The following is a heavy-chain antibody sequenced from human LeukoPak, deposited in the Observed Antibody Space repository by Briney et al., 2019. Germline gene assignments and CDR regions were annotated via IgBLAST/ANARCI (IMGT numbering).Heavy chain of an antibody. Sequence: GGSLRLSCAASGFTFSSYGMHWVRQAPGKGLEWVAFIRYDGSNKYYADSVKGRFTISRDNSKNTLYLQMNSLRAEDTAVYYCAKDSGYDSSGYPTFGYWGQGTLVTVSS. J-gene: IGHJ4*02. CDR1: GFTFSSYG. CDR3: AKDSGYDSSGYPTFGY. CDR2: IRYDGSNK. D-gene: IGHD3-22*01. V-gene: IGHV3-30*02.